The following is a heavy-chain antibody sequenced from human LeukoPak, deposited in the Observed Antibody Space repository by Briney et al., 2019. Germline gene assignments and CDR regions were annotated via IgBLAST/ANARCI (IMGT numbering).Heavy chain of an antibody. V-gene: IGHV1-46*01. CDR2: INPRGGFT. Sequence: ASVKVSCKASGYTFISYHMHWARQAPGQGLEWMGIINPRGGFTTYAQKFQGRVTMTRDTSTTTVYMELSSLRSEDTAVYYCARGWLAETTVVTPYNYWGQGTLVTVSS. CDR3: ARGWLAETTVVTPYNY. CDR1: GYTFISYH. J-gene: IGHJ4*02. D-gene: IGHD4-23*01.